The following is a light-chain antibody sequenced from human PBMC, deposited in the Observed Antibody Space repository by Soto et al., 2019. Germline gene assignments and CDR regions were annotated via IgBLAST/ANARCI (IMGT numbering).Light chain of an antibody. V-gene: IGLV2-14*01. J-gene: IGLJ2*01. CDR3: SSYRRASTLYVI. Sequence: QSALTQPASLSGSPGQTITISCTGTSSDIGGYKYVSWYQQYPGKAPRVMIYEVSHRPSGVSNRFSGSKSGNTASLTISGLQAEDEADYYCSSYRRASTLYVIFGGGTKLTVL. CDR2: EVS. CDR1: SSDIGGYKY.